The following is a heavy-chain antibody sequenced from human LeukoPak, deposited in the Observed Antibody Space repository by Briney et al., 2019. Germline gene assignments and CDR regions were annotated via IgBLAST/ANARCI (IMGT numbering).Heavy chain of an antibody. CDR1: GFTFSDYS. Sequence: GGSLRLSCGASGFTFSDYSMNWVRQAPGKGLAWVASITSAGGYTYYADSVKGRFTISRDNAQNSLFLQMNSLRAEDMAVYFCATSGGFVLPNAITGNWYMDVWGRGTSVTVSS. V-gene: IGHV3-21*01. J-gene: IGHJ6*03. D-gene: IGHD2-2*01. CDR3: ATSGGFVLPNAITGNWYMDV. CDR2: ITSAGGYT.